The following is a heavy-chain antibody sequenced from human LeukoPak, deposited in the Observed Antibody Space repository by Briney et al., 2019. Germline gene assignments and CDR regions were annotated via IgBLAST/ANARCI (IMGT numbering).Heavy chain of an antibody. J-gene: IGHJ6*02. CDR2: INPNSGGT. CDR3: ARMDNLYYYGMDV. Sequence: ASVKVSCKASGYTFTGYYMHWVRQAPGQGLEWMGRINPNSGGTNYAQKFQGRVTMTRDTSISTVYMELSSLRSEDTAVYYCARMDNLYYYGMDVWGQGTTVTVSS. V-gene: IGHV1-2*06. CDR1: GYTFTGYY. D-gene: IGHD1-20*01.